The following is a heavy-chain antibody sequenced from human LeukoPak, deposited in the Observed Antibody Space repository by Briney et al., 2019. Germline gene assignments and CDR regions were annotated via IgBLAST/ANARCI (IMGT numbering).Heavy chain of an antibody. CDR1: GGTFSSYA. CDR2: IIPIFGTA. CDR3: ARDPTDITMVRGVISWFDP. V-gene: IGHV1-69*13. Sequence: ASVKVSCKASGGTFSSYAISWVRQAPGQGLEWMGGIIPIFGTANYAQKFQGRVTITADESTSTAYMELSSLRSEDTAVYYCARDPTDITMVRGVISWFDPWGQGTLVTVSS. D-gene: IGHD3-10*01. J-gene: IGHJ5*02.